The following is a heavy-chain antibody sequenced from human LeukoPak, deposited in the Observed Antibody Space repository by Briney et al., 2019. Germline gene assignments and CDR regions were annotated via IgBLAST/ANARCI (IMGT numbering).Heavy chain of an antibody. Sequence: ASVKVSCKASGYTFTSYGISWVRQAPGQGLEWMGWISAYNGSTNYAQKLQGRVTMTTDTSTSTAYMELRSLRSDDTAVYYCARIWRGYSYGYFDYWGQGTLVTVSS. D-gene: IGHD5-18*01. CDR1: GYTFTSYG. CDR3: ARIWRGYSYGYFDY. CDR2: ISAYNGST. V-gene: IGHV1-18*01. J-gene: IGHJ4*02.